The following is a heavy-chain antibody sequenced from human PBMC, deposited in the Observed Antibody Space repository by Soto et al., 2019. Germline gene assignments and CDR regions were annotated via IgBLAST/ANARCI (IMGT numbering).Heavy chain of an antibody. J-gene: IGHJ3*02. Sequence: QVQLQESGPGLVKPSETLSLTCTVSGGSISSYYWSWIRQPAGKGLEWIGYIYYSGSTNYNPSLKSRVTISVDTSKNQFSLKLSSVTAADTAVYYCARSPTRITMIVVVPEGAFDIWGQGTMVTVSS. V-gene: IGHV4-59*01. CDR1: GGSISSYY. CDR2: IYYSGST. D-gene: IGHD3-22*01. CDR3: ARSPTRITMIVVVPEGAFDI.